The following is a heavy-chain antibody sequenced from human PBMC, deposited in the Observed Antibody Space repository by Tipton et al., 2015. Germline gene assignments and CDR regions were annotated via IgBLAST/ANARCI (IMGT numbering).Heavy chain of an antibody. Sequence: SLRLSCEASGFTFSTYAMSWVRQAPGKGLEWVSGISGTGVGTYYAPSVQGRFTVSRDNVKNTLYLQMSSLRPEDTAVYYCAKQFLDADWGQGTLVTVSP. J-gene: IGHJ4*02. D-gene: IGHD1-1*01. CDR1: GFTFSTYA. CDR2: ISGTGVGT. V-gene: IGHV3-23*01. CDR3: AKQFLDAD.